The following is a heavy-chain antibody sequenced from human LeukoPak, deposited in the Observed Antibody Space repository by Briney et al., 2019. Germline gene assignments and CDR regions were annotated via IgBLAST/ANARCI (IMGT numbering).Heavy chain of an antibody. CDR1: GGSFSGYY. CDR2: INHSGST. J-gene: IGHJ5*02. D-gene: IGHD2-15*01. Sequence: SETLPLTCAVYGGSFSGYYWSWIRQPPGKGLEWIGEINHSGSTNYNPSLKSRVTISVDTSKNQFSLKLSSVTAADTAVYYCASHNIVVVVAVTLYTNWFDPWGQGTLVTVSS. V-gene: IGHV4-34*01. CDR3: ASHNIVVVVAVTLYTNWFDP.